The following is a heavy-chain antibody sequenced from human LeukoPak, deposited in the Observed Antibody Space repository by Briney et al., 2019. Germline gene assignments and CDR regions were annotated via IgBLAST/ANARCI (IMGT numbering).Heavy chain of an antibody. D-gene: IGHD3-10*01. CDR3: AKDLGRGSLSPMVRGVLFDY. V-gene: IGHV3-30*18. J-gene: IGHJ4*02. Sequence: GGSLRLSCAASGFTFSSYGMHWVRQAPGKGLKWVAVISYDGSNKYYADSVKSRFTISRDNSKNTLYLQMNSLRAEDTAVYYCAKDLGRGSLSPMVRGVLFDYWGQGTLVTVSS. CDR2: ISYDGSNK. CDR1: GFTFSSYG.